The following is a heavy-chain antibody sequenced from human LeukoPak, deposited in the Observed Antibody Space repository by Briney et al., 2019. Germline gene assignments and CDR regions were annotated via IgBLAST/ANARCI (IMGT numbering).Heavy chain of an antibody. CDR2: INHSGST. V-gene: IGHV4-34*01. D-gene: IGHD6-13*01. CDR3: ARVVYSSSWSGAYYGMDV. Sequence: SETLSLTCAVYGGSFSGYYRSWIRQPPGKGLEWIGEINHSGSTNYNPSLKSRVTITVDTSKNQFSLKLSSVPAADTAVYYCARVVYSSSWSGAYYGMDVWGQGTTVTVSS. CDR1: GGSFSGYY. J-gene: IGHJ6*02.